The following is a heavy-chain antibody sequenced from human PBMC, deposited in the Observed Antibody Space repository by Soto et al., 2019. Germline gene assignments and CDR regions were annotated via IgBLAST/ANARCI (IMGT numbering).Heavy chain of an antibody. J-gene: IGHJ3*02. V-gene: IGHV4-30-2*01. D-gene: IGHD3-10*01. CDR2: IYHSGST. Sequence: TSETLSLTCAVSGGSISSCGYSWSWIRQPPGKGLEWIGYIYHSGSTYYNPSLKSRVTISVDRSKNQFSLKLSSVTAADTAVYYCARAHGSGWGAFDIWGQGTMVTVSS. CDR1: GGSISSCGYS. CDR3: ARAHGSGWGAFDI.